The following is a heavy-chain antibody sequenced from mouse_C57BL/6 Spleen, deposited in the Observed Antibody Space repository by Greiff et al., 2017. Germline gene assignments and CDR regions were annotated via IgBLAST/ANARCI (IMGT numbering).Heavy chain of an antibody. CDR2: INPGSGGT. V-gene: IGHV1-54*01. CDR1: GYAFTNYL. CDR3: ARGGRAYYVDY. J-gene: IGHJ2*01. Sequence: QVQLQQSGAELVRPGTSVKVSCKASGYAFTNYLIEWVKQRPGQGLEWIGVINPGSGGTIYNEKFKGMAKLTADKSSSTAYQQRSSLTSEDSAVYFCARGGRAYYVDYWGQGTTLTVSS. D-gene: IGHD3-3*01.